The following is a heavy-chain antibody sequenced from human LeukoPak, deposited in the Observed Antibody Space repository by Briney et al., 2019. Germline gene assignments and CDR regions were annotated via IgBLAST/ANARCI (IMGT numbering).Heavy chain of an antibody. Sequence: PSQTLSLTCAVYGGSLCGYYWSWVRKSPEKGMEWIGQIDHSGITDYNPSLKSRVIISVDTSKSQLSLKLTSVTAADTAVYYCASEYRGYDSHWGQGTLVTVSS. CDR2: IDHSGIT. CDR1: GGSLCGYY. CDR3: ASEYRGYDSH. J-gene: IGHJ4*02. V-gene: IGHV4-34*01. D-gene: IGHD5-12*01.